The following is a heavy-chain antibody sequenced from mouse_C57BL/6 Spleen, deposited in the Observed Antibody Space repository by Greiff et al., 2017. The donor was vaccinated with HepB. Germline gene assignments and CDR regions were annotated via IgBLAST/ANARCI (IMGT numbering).Heavy chain of an antibody. V-gene: IGHV1-72*01. CDR3: ARMGTRVVVDY. CDR1: GYTFTSYW. D-gene: IGHD1-1*01. Sequence: QVQLQQPGAELVKPGASVKLSCKASGYTFTSYWMHWVKQRPGRGLEWIGRIDPNSGGTKYNEKFKSKATLTVDKPSSTAYMQISSLTSEDAAVYYCARMGTRVVVDYWGQGTTLTVSS. CDR2: IDPNSGGT. J-gene: IGHJ2*01.